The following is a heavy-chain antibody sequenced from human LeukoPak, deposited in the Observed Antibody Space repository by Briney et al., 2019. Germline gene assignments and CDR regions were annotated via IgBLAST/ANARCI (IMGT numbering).Heavy chain of an antibody. CDR2: IHYSGSP. D-gene: IGHD2-2*02. J-gene: IGHJ4*02. CDR3: ARHRIVVVPAAIVDY. V-gene: IGHV4-59*08. Sequence: LETLSLTCTVSGGSNYWSWIRQPPGKGLEWIGYIHYSGSPNYNPSLKSRVTISVDTSKNQFSLKLSSVTAADTAVYYCARHRIVVVPAAIVDYWGQGTLVTVSS. CDR1: GGSNY.